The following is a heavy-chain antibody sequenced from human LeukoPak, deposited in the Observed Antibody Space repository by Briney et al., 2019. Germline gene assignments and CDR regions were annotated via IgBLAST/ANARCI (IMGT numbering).Heavy chain of an antibody. CDR3: ARDRWEDFAYCYYYGMDV. J-gene: IGHJ6*02. CDR2: INAGNGNT. D-gene: IGHD1-26*01. Sequence: ASVKVSCKASGYTFTSYAMHWVRQAPGQRLEWMGWINAGNGNTKYSQKFQGRVTITRDTSASTAYMELSSLRSEDTAVYYCARDRWEDFAYCYYYGMDVWGQGTTVTVSS. CDR1: GYTFTSYA. V-gene: IGHV1-3*01.